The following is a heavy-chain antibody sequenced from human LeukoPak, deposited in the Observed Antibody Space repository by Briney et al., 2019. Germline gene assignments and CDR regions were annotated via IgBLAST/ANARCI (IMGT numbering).Heavy chain of an antibody. CDR1: GLTFSSYG. Sequence: PGGSLRLSCAASGLTFSSYGMHWVRQAPGKGLEWVAVIWYDGSNKYYADSVKGRFTISRDNSKNTLYLKMNSLRAEDTAVYYCARENYCSSTRCYPALDNWGQGTLVTVSS. D-gene: IGHD2-2*01. CDR2: IWYDGSNK. J-gene: IGHJ4*02. V-gene: IGHV3-33*01. CDR3: ARENYCSSTRCYPALDN.